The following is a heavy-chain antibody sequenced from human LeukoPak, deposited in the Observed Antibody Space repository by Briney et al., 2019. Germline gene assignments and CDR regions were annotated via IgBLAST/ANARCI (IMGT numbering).Heavy chain of an antibody. D-gene: IGHD7-27*01. CDR2: ISGSGDAT. V-gene: IGHV3-23*01. CDR3: ARRGPNWGFFDY. CDR1: GFTFSNHA. Sequence: GGSQRLSCAASGFTFSNHAMNWVRQAPGKGLEWVSTISGSGDATYYADSVKGRFTISGDNSKNKLYLQMNSLRAEDTAVYYCARRGPNWGFFDYWGRGTLVTVSS. J-gene: IGHJ4*02.